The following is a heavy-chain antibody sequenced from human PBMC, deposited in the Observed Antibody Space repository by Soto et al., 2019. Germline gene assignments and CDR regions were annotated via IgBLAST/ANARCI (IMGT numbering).Heavy chain of an antibody. CDR3: ARGDSTDCSNGVCSFFYNHDMDV. Sequence: GASVKVSCKASGYSFTDYHIHWVRQAPGQGLEWLVRINPKSGGTSTAQKFQGWVTMTTDTSISTASMELTRLTSDDTAIYYCARGDSTDCSNGVCSFFYNHDMDVWG. J-gene: IGHJ6*02. CDR1: GYSFTDYH. CDR2: INPKSGGT. V-gene: IGHV1-2*04. D-gene: IGHD2-8*01.